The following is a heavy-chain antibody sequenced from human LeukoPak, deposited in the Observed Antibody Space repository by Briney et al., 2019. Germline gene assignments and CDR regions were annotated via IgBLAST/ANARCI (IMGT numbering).Heavy chain of an antibody. J-gene: IGHJ4*02. CDR2: INPNSGGT. CDR3: ARDPPRADY. Sequence: SVKVSCKASGYTFTSYGISWVRQAPGQGLEWMGWINPNSGGTNYAQKFQGRVTMTRDTSINTAYMELSRLRSDDTAVYYCARDPPRADYWGQGTLVTVSS. CDR1: GYTFTSYG. V-gene: IGHV1-2*02.